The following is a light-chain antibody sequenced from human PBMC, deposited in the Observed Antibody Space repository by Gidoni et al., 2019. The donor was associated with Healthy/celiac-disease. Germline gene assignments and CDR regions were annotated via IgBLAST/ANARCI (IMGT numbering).Light chain of an antibody. CDR1: QSVLYSSNNKNY. CDR2: WSS. V-gene: IGKV4-1*01. Sequence: DIVMTQSPDSLAEALGERATINCKSSQSVLYSSNNKNYLAWYQQKPGHPPKLLIYWSSTRESGVPDRFSGSGSGTDFTLTISSLQAEDVAVYYCQQYYRTPLTCGGGTKVEIK. J-gene: IGKJ4*01. CDR3: QQYYRTPLT.